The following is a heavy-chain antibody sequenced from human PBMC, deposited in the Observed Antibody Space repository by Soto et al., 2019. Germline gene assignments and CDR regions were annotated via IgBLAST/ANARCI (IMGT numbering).Heavy chain of an antibody. D-gene: IGHD4-17*01. J-gene: IGHJ4*02. V-gene: IGHV3-30*18. CDR2: ISDDGRNK. Sequence: QVQLVESGGGVVQPGRSLRLSCAASGFSFNTFGIHWVRQAPGKGLEWVALISDDGRNKYFADSVKGRFTISRDNSNNTLSLQMNSLRAEDTAVYYCAKDWGHGDYVFDNWGQGTLVIVSS. CDR3: AKDWGHGDYVFDN. CDR1: GFSFNTFG.